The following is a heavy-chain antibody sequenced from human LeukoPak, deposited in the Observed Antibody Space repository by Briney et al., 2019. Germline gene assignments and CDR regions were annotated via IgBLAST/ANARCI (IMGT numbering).Heavy chain of an antibody. CDR3: ARRAGAYSHPYDY. Sequence: PGGSLRLSCTVSGFTVSSNSMSWVRQAPGKGLEWVSFYSDNTHYSDSVKGRFTISRDNSKNTLYLQMNSLRAEDTAVYYCARRAGAYSHPYDYWVQGTLVTVSS. D-gene: IGHD4/OR15-4a*01. J-gene: IGHJ4*02. V-gene: IGHV3-53*01. CDR2: YSDNT. CDR1: GFTVSSNS.